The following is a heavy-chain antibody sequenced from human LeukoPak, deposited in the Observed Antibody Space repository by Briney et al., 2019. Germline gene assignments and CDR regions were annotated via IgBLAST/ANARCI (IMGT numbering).Heavy chain of an antibody. J-gene: IGHJ4*02. V-gene: IGHV3-23*01. Sequence: GGSLRLSCAASGFTFSSYSMNWVRQAPGKGLEWVSAISGSGGSTYYADSVKGRFTISRDNSKNTLYLQMNSLRAEDTAVYYCAKEGYSYYYFDYWGQGTLVTVSS. CDR3: AKEGYSYYYFDY. CDR1: GFTFSSYS. D-gene: IGHD5-18*01. CDR2: ISGSGGST.